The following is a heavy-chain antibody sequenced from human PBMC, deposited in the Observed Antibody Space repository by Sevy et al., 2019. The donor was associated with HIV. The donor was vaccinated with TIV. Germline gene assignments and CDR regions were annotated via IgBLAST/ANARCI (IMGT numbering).Heavy chain of an antibody. J-gene: IGHJ4*02. CDR2: ISHDTTVK. Sequence: GGSLRLSCAASGFTFSDYVMHWVRKAPGKGLEWLARISHDTTVKYYADSLKGRFTISRDNSKNTLYLQMNSLRHEDTAVYHCARDADWSLNYWGQGTLVTVSS. CDR3: ARDADWSLNY. CDR1: GFTFSDYV. V-gene: IGHV3-30*04. D-gene: IGHD3-9*01.